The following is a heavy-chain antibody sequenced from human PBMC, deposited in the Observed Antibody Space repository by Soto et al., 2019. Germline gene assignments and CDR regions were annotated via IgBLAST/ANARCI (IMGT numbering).Heavy chain of an antibody. D-gene: IGHD3-10*01. V-gene: IGHV3-21*01. CDR3: ARAGFGELLSPPFVY. CDR2: ISSSSSYI. J-gene: IGHJ4*02. Sequence: EVQLVESGGALVKPGGSLRLSCAASEFTFSSYSMNWVPQAPGKGLEWVSSISSSSSYIYNPDSVKGRFTISRDNAKNSLYLQMNSLRAEDTAVYYCARAGFGELLSPPFVYWGQGTLVTVSS. CDR1: EFTFSSYS.